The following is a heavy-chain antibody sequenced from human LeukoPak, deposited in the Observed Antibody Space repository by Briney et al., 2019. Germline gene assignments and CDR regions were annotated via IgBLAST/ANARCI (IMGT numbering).Heavy chain of an antibody. CDR3: ARDPAFRGAQMEY. CDR2: ISGYNGNT. D-gene: IGHD3-10*01. Sequence: ASVKGSCKASGYTLTSYGFSWVRQAPGQGLEWMGWISGYNGNTNYAQNLQGRVTMTIDTSTSTAYMELRSLRSDDTAVYYCARDPAFRGAQMEYWGQGTLVTVSS. CDR1: GYTLTSYG. V-gene: IGHV1-18*01. J-gene: IGHJ4*02.